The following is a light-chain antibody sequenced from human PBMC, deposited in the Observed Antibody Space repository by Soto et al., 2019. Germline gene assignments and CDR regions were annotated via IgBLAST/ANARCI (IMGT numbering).Light chain of an antibody. Sequence: DIQMTQSPSTLSASVGDRVTITCRASQSISSWLAWYQQKPGEVPKLLIYDTSTLESGVPSRFSGRGSGTEFTLTISGLQPDDFATYYCQQYDNNPITFGQGTRLEIK. J-gene: IGKJ5*01. V-gene: IGKV1-5*01. CDR2: DTS. CDR1: QSISSW. CDR3: QQYDNNPIT.